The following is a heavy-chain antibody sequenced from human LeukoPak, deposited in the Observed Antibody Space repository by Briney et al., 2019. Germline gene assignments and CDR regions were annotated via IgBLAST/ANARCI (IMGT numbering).Heavy chain of an antibody. V-gene: IGHV1-2*02. CDR3: ARGRMDTMVRGVFYYMDV. CDR1: GYIFTDYY. CDR2: INPNSGDT. J-gene: IGHJ6*03. Sequence: ASVKVSCKASGYIFTDYYMHWVRQAPGQGLEWMGWINPNSGDTNFAQKFQGRVTMTRDTSINTAYMELSRLRSDDTAVYYCARGRMDTMVRGVFYYMDVWGKGTTVTVSS. D-gene: IGHD3-10*01.